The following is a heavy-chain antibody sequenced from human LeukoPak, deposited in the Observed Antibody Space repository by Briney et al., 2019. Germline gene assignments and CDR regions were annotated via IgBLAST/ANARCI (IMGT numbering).Heavy chain of an antibody. V-gene: IGHV3-48*01. CDR1: GFTFSSYS. Sequence: PGGSLRLSCAASGFTFSSYSMNWVRQAPGKGLEWVSYISSSSSTIYYADSVKGRFTISRDNAKNSLYLQMNSLRAEDTAVYYCARHTGFGRTRAMYYMDVWGKGTTVTISS. CDR2: ISSSSSTI. J-gene: IGHJ6*03. D-gene: IGHD3-10*01. CDR3: ARHTGFGRTRAMYYMDV.